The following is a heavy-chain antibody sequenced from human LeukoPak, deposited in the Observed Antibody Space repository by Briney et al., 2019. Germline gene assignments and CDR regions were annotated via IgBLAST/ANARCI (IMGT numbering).Heavy chain of an antibody. CDR3: ARVVTGGNSLFDY. CDR2: IYYSGST. CDR1: GGSISSYY. Sequence: SETLSLTCTVSGGSISSYYWSWIRQPPGKGLEWIGYIYYSGSTNYNPSLKSRVTISVDTSKNQFSLKLSSVTAADTAVYYCARVVTGGNSLFDYWGQGTLVTVSS. D-gene: IGHD2-21*02. V-gene: IGHV4-59*12. J-gene: IGHJ4*02.